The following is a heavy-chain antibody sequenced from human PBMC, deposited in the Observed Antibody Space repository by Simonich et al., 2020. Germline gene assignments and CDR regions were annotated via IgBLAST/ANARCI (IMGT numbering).Heavy chain of an antibody. CDR3: ARDRNWGWFDP. CDR1: GFTFSSYA. V-gene: IGHV3-30*07. J-gene: IGHJ5*02. D-gene: IGHD7-27*01. Sequence: QVQLVESGGGVVQPGRSLRLSCAASGFTFSSYAMHWVRQAPGKGLGWVAVISYDGSKKYYADSVKGRFTISRDNSKNTLYLQMNSLRAEDTAVYYCARDRNWGWFDPWGQGTLVTVSS. CDR2: ISYDGSKK.